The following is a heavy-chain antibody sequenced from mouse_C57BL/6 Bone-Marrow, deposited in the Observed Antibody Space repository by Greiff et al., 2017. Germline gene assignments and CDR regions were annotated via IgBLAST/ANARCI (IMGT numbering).Heavy chain of an antibody. CDR1: GFNIKDDY. CDR2: IDPENGDT. V-gene: IGHV14-4*01. Sequence: EVQVVESGAELVRPGASVKLSCTASGFNIKDDYMHWVKQRPEQGLEWIGWIDPENGDTEYASKFQGKATITADTSSNTAYLQLSSLTSEDTAVYYCTTFYYGNFLPFWGQGTTLTVSS. CDR3: TTFYYGNFLPF. J-gene: IGHJ2*01. D-gene: IGHD2-1*01.